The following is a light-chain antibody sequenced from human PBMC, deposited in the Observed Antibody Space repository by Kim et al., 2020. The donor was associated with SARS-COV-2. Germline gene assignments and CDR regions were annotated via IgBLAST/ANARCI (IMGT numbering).Light chain of an antibody. CDR3: QQYNNWPPWT. CDR1: QSVSTN. J-gene: IGKJ1*01. Sequence: EILMTQSPATLSVSPGQRATFSCRAGQSVSTNLAWYQQKPGQTPRLLIYGASTRATGIPARFSGSGSGTEFTLTISSLQSEDFAVYYCQQYNNWPPWTFGQGTKVEIK. V-gene: IGKV3-15*01. CDR2: GAS.